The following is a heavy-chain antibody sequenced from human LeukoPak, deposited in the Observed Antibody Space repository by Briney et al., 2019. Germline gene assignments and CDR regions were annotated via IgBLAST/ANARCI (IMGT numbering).Heavy chain of an antibody. CDR1: GASMSGQH. CDR3: ARHLNGGTHPLDN. CDR2: IHYDGRT. J-gene: IGHJ4*02. V-gene: IGHV4-59*08. D-gene: IGHD2-8*01. Sequence: PSETLSLTCTVSGASMSGQHWSWIRQAPGKGLEWIAWIHYDGRTNYNPSLKSRLSLSVDTSTNQFSLSLNSVTAADTAVYFCARHLNGGTHPLDNWGPGIRVIVSP.